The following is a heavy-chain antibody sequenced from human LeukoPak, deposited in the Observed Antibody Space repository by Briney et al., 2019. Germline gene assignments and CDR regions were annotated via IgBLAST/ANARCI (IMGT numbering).Heavy chain of an antibody. V-gene: IGHV1-18*01. D-gene: IGHD5-18*01. CDR2: ISGRKGNT. J-gene: IGHJ6*03. CDR1: GYTFSTFG. Sequence: ASVKVSCKAAGYTFSTFGITAVRQAPGQGLEWMGWISGRKGNTNYAQNLQDRVTMTTDTSTTTAYMELRGLRSEDTAVYYCARRGSGYSYGSGCSYHYMDVLGEGTTVTVS. CDR3: ARRGSGYSYGSGCSYHYMDV.